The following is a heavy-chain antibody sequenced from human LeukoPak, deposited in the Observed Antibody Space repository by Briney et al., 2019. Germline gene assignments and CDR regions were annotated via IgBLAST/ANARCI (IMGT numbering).Heavy chain of an antibody. V-gene: IGHV1-18*01. CDR1: GYTFTSYG. CDR2: ISAYNGNT. J-gene: IGHJ4*02. D-gene: IGHD1-26*01. Sequence: ASVKVSCKASGYTFTSYGITWVRQAPGQGLEWMGWISAYNGNTNYAQNLQGRVTMTTDTSTSTAYLEVRSLRSDDTAVYFCARDSRGARPADYWGQGTLVTASS. CDR3: ARDSRGARPADY.